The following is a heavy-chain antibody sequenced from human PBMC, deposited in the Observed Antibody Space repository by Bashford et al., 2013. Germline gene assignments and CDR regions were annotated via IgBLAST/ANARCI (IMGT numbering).Heavy chain of an antibody. V-gene: IGHV3-23*01. D-gene: IGHD6-19*01. Sequence: GGSLRLSCAASGFTFRSYDMTWVRQAPGKGLEWVSSMGAFGGITYYADSVKGRFTVSRDNSKNTLDLQMSSLRVDDTAVYFCARDSYSGRLVGGDRPDAFDVWGRGTMVTVSS. CDR3: ARDSYSGRLVGGDRPDAFDV. CDR2: MGAFGGIT. CDR1: GFTFRSYD. J-gene: IGHJ3*01.